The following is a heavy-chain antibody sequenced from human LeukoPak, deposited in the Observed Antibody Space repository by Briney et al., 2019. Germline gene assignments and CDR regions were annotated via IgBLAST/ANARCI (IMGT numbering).Heavy chain of an antibody. J-gene: IGHJ4*02. CDR1: DYSISSGYY. CDR2: ISHSGST. Sequence: RPSETLSLTCIASDYSISSGYYWGWIRQPPGKGLEWIGSISHSGSTYYNPSLKSRVTISLDTSKNQFSLRLRSVTAADTAFYYCTREGDVVGATIDSWGQGTLVTVSS. CDR3: TREGDVVGATIDS. D-gene: IGHD1-26*01. V-gene: IGHV4-38-2*02.